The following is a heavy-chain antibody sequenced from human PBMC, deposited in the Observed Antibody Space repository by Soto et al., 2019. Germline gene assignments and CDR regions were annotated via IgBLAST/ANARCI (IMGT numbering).Heavy chain of an antibody. CDR2: IYHSGST. CDR1: GSSISSGGYS. Sequence: SETLSLTCAVSGSSISSGGYSWSWIRQPPGKGLEWIGYIYHSGSTYYNPSLKSRVTISVDRSKNQFSLKLSSVTAADTAVYYCARGKAAAPYYFDYWGQGTLVTVSS. J-gene: IGHJ4*02. D-gene: IGHD6-13*01. CDR3: ARGKAAAPYYFDY. V-gene: IGHV4-30-2*01.